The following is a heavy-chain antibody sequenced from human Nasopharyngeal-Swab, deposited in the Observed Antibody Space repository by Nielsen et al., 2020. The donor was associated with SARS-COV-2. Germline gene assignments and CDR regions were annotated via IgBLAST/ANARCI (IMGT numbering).Heavy chain of an antibody. J-gene: IGHJ6*02. CDR3: ARGTVYYYDSSGYYYYYYYGMDV. D-gene: IGHD3-22*01. CDR2: INHSGST. Sequence: WIRQPPGKGLEWSGEINHSGSTNYNPSLKSRVTISVDTSKSQFSLKLSSVTAADTAVYYCARGTVYYYDSSGYYYYYYYGMDVWGQGTPVTVSS. V-gene: IGHV4-34*01.